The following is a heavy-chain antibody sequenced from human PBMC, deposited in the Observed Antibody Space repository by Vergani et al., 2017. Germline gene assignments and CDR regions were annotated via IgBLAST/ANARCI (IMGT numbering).Heavy chain of an antibody. D-gene: IGHD1-1*01. J-gene: IGHJ5*02. CDR2: VYARDSIT. CDR1: GYTFTDYW. V-gene: IGHV5-51*01. CDR3: ARHSTGETGRGFDP. Sequence: EVQLVQSGAEVKKPGESLKISCEGSGYTFTDYWVGWVRQKPGKGLEWMGVVYARDSITRYSLSFEGQVTISADKSINTAYLEWDSLKVSDSAMYFCARHSTGETGRGFDPWGQGTQVTVSS.